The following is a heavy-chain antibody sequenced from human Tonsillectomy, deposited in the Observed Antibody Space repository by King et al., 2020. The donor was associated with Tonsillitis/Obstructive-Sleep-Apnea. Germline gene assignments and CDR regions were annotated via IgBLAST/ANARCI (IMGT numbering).Heavy chain of an antibody. Sequence: QLQESGPGLVKPSETLSLTCTVSGGSISSYYWSWIRQPPGKGLEWIGYIFYSGSTNYNPSLKSQVTISVDTSKNKFSRKLYSVTAADTAVYYCARDHCSSTSCYGNYYYMDVWGKGTTVTVSS. CDR1: GGSISSYY. CDR2: IFYSGST. J-gene: IGHJ6*03. D-gene: IGHD2-2*01. V-gene: IGHV4-59*01. CDR3: ARDHCSSTSCYGNYYYMDV.